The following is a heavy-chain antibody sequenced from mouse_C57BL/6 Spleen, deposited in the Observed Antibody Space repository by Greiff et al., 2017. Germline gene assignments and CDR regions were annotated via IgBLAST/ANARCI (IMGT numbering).Heavy chain of an antibody. CDR2: INPNNGGT. V-gene: IGHV1-22*01. D-gene: IGHD2-1*01. Sequence: EVQLQQSGPELVKPGASVKMSCKASGYTFTDYNMHWVKQSHGKSLEWIGYINPNNGGTSYNQQFKGKATLTVKKSSSTAYMELRSLTSEYSSVYDCARWLDGNYVDYWGQGTTLTVSA. CDR3: ARWLDGNYVDY. CDR1: GYTFTDYN. J-gene: IGHJ2*01.